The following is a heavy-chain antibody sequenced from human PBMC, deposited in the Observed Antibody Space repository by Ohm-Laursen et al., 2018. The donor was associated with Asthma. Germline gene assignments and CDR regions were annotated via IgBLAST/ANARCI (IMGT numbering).Heavy chain of an antibody. CDR3: ARSFCGGDCYIVFDS. CDR2: IYYSGST. CDR1: GGSVSSGSYY. V-gene: IGHV4-61*01. J-gene: IGHJ4*02. D-gene: IGHD2-21*01. Sequence: SDTPSLTCTVSGGSVSSGSYYWSWIRQPPGKGLEWIGYIYYSGSTYYNPSLKSRVTISVDTSKNQFSLNVSSLTAADTAVYYCARSFCGGDCYIVFDSWSQGTLVTVSS.